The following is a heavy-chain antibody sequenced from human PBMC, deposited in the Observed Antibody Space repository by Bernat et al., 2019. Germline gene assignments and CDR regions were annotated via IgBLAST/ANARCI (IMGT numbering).Heavy chain of an antibody. D-gene: IGHD2-8*01. J-gene: IGHJ6*02. CDR2: IYYSGST. V-gene: IGHV4-31*03. CDR1: GGSISSGGYY. CDR3: ALGCTNGVCPGGYYYGMDV. Sequence: QVQLQESGPGLVKPSQTLSLTCTVSGGSISSGGYYWSWIRQHPGKGLEWIGYIYYSGSTYYNPSLKSRVTISVDTSKNQFSLKLSSVTAADTAVYYCALGCTNGVCPGGYYYGMDVWGQGTKVTVSS.